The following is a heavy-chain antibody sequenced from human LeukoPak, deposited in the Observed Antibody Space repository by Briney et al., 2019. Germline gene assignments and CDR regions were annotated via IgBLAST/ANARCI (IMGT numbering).Heavy chain of an antibody. CDR2: IYHSGST. V-gene: IGHV4-4*02. D-gene: IGHD4-17*01. J-gene: IGHJ4*02. Sequence: SETLSLTCAVSGGSISSGNWWSWVRQPPGKGLEWIGEIYHSGSTNYNPSLKSRVTISVDKSKNQFSLNLSSVTAADTAVYYCARGLGGDYKGLFDYWGQGTLVTVSS. CDR3: ARGLGGDYKGLFDY. CDR1: GGSISSGNW.